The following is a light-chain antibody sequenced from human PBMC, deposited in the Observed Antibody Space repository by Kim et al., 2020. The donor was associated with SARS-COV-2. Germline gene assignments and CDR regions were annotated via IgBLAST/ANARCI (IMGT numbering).Light chain of an antibody. V-gene: IGLV3-19*01. J-gene: IGLJ1*01. CDR2: GKN. CDR1: TLRGYY. Sequence: ALVQTVRITCQEDTLRGYYARWYQQKPGQAPVLVIYGKNNRPSGIPDRFSGSSSGNTASLTITGAQAEDEADYYCNSRDSSGNHYVFGTGTKVTVL. CDR3: NSRDSSGNHYV.